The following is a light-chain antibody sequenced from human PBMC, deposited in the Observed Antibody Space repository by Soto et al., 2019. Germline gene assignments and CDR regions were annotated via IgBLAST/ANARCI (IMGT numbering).Light chain of an antibody. Sequence: SSELTQPPSVSVAPEKTATITCGGNNIGNKRVHWYRQKPDQAPVLVISYDSDRPSGIPERFSGSNSGNTATLTISRVEAGDEADYYCQVWDIMTDNDVFGSGTKVTVL. CDR2: YDS. V-gene: IGLV3-21*04. CDR1: NIGNKR. J-gene: IGLJ1*01. CDR3: QVWDIMTDNDV.